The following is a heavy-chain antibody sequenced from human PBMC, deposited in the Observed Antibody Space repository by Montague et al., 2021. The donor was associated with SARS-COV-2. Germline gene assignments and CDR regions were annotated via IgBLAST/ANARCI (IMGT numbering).Heavy chain of an antibody. V-gene: IGHV4-39*01. CDR3: ARHITGSGNAFDI. D-gene: IGHD3-10*01. Sequence: SETLSLTCTVSGGSISGTSYYWGWIRQPPGKGLEWIGSISYSGSTYYKSSLKSRVTISEDTSKNQFSLRLSSVTAADTAVYYCARHITGSGNAFDIWGQGTMVTVSS. CDR1: GGSISGTSYY. J-gene: IGHJ3*02. CDR2: ISYSGST.